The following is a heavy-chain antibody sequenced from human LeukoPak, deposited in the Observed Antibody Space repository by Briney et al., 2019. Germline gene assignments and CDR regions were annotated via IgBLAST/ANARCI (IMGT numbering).Heavy chain of an antibody. D-gene: IGHD3-10*01. CDR1: GGSISSYY. Sequence: LETLSLTCTVSGGSISSYYWSWIRQPPGKGLEWIGYIYYSGSTNYNPSLKSRVTISVDTSKNQFSLKLSSVTAADTAVYYCARGQYGSGSSNTYYYYYMDVWGKGTTVTVSS. V-gene: IGHV4-59*01. J-gene: IGHJ6*03. CDR2: IYYSGST. CDR3: ARGQYGSGSSNTYYYYYMDV.